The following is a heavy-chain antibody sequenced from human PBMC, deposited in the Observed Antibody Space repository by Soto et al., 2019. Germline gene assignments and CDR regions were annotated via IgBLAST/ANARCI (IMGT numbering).Heavy chain of an antibody. V-gene: IGHV1-69*02. J-gene: IGHJ5*02. Sequence: QVQLVQSGAEVKKPGSSVKVSCKASGGTFSSYTISWVRQAPGQGLEWMGRIIPILGIANYAQKFQGRVTITADKSTSTAYMELSSLRSEDTAAYYCARGDDIFSFDPWGQVTLVTVSS. CDR2: IIPILGIA. CDR1: GGTFSSYT. D-gene: IGHD3-9*01. CDR3: ARGDDIFSFDP.